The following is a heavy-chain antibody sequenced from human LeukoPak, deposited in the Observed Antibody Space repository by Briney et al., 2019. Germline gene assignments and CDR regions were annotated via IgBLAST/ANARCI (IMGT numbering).Heavy chain of an antibody. J-gene: IGHJ6*02. Sequence: SETLSLTCTVSGGSIKGYSWSWFRQPPGKGLEWIGFIYYSGSTNYNPSLKSRVTISVDASKKQFSLKMSSVTAADTAIYYCARHLYYDFWSGTSYAMDVWGQGTTVTVSS. CDR1: GGSIKGYS. D-gene: IGHD3-3*01. CDR2: IYYSGST. V-gene: IGHV4-59*08. CDR3: ARHLYYDFWSGTSYAMDV.